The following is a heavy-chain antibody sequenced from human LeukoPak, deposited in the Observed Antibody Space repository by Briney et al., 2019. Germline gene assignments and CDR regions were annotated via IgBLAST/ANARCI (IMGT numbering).Heavy chain of an antibody. CDR3: ATRGVVVDY. J-gene: IGHJ4*02. CDR2: IYTSGST. CDR1: GGSISSGSYY. V-gene: IGHV4-61*02. D-gene: IGHD2-2*01. Sequence: SQTLSLTCTVSGGSISSGSYYWSWIRQPAGKGLEWIGRIYTSGSTNYNPSLKSRVTISVDTSKNQFSLKLSSVTAADTAVYYCATRGVVVDYWGQGTLVTVSS.